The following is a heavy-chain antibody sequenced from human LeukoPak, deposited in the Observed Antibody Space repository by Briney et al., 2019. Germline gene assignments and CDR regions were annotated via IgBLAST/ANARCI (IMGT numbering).Heavy chain of an antibody. CDR3: AKEGSMYTSTWYDH. CDR2: ISCEAKNT. J-gene: IGHJ5*02. D-gene: IGHD5/OR15-5a*01. Sequence: GGSLRLSCAASGFTFSTYGMQWVRQAPGKGLQWVAVISCEAKNTYYADSVKGRFTISRDNSKNMLYLQMNSLRAEDTAVYYCAKEGSMYTSTWYDHWGQGTLVTVSS. CDR1: GFTFSTYG. V-gene: IGHV3-30*18.